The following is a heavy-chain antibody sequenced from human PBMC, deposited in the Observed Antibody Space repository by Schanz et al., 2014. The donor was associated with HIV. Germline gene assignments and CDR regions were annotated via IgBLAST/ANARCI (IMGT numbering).Heavy chain of an antibody. CDR1: GVTFNTYA. J-gene: IGHJ4*02. CDR2: MRGSDDST. V-gene: IGHV3-23*04. D-gene: IGHD6-19*01. CDR3: AKTSYGWYFDY. Sequence: EQLVESGGGLVKPGGSLRLSCAASGVTFNTYAMSWVRQAPGKGLEWVSGMRGSDDSTFYADSVKGRFTISRDNSKNTLYFQMNSLRAEDTAIYYCAKTSYGWYFDYWGQGTLVTVSS.